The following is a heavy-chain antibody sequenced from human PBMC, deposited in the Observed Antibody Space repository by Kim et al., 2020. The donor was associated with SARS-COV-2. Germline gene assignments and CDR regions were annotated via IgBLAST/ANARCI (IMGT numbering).Heavy chain of an antibody. D-gene: IGHD3-3*01. CDR2: INHSGAT. V-gene: IGHV4-34*01. CDR3: ARGRAGVVPSPILGLGPYYEYFALDV. Sequence: SETLSLTCAVYVGSFSGYRWTWIRQSPGKGLEWIGEINHSGATKYNPSLKSRVAISVDTSKNQFSLKVKSVTAADTAGYFCARGRAGVVPSPILGLGPYYEYFALDVWGKGTTVSVSS. J-gene: IGHJ6*04. CDR1: VGSFSGYR.